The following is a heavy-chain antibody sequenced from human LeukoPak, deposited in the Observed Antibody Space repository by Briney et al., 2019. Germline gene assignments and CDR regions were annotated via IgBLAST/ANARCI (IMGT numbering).Heavy chain of an antibody. D-gene: IGHD6-13*01. J-gene: IGHJ4*02. CDR1: GFTFSSYA. V-gene: IGHV3-30-3*01. CDR2: ISYDGSNK. Sequence: RSGGSLRLSCAASGFTFSSYAMHWVRQAPGKGLEWVAVISYDGSNKYYADSVKGRFTISRDNSKNTLYLQMNSLRAEDTAVYYCARDRELVRGYFDYWGQGTLVTVFS. CDR3: ARDRELVRGYFDY.